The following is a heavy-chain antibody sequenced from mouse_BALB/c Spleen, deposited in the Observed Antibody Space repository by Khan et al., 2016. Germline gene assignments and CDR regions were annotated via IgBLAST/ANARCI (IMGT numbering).Heavy chain of an antibody. CDR1: GFNIKDTY. Sequence: VQLQQSGAELVKPGASVKLSCTASGFNIKDTYMHWVKQRPEQGLEWLGRIDPANGNTKYDPKFQGKATITADTSSNTAYLQLSSLTSEDTAVYYCANWDWDFDVWGAGTTVTVSS. CDR3: ANWDWDFDV. V-gene: IGHV14-3*02. J-gene: IGHJ1*01. D-gene: IGHD4-1*01. CDR2: IDPANGNT.